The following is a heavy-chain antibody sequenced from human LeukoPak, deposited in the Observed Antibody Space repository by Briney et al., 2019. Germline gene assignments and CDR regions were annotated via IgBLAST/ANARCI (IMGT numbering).Heavy chain of an antibody. J-gene: IGHJ5*02. V-gene: IGHV4-4*02. CDR2: VYHNGRT. CDR3: ARDWDGRDSDRSGYYPRWFDP. D-gene: IGHD3-22*01. Sequence: PSGTLSLTCAVSGGSITRTNWWTWVRQPPRKGLEWIGEVYHNGRTNYNPSLQSRITISVDKSKNRFSLNLTSVTAADTAIYYCARDWDGRDSDRSGYYPRWFDPWGQGALVTVSS. CDR1: GGSITRTNW.